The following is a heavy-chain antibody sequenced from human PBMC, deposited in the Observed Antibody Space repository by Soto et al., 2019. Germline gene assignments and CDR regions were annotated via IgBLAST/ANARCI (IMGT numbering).Heavy chain of an antibody. CDR1: GYAFTTYG. CDR2: ISAPNGNT. Sequence: QVHLVQSGAEVKKPGASVKVSCKGSGYAFTTYGITWVRQAPGQGLEWMGWISAPNGNTNYAQKIQGRVTVTRDTSTSTAYMELRSLRSDDTAVYYCARGRYGDYWGQGALVTVSS. V-gene: IGHV1-18*01. D-gene: IGHD1-1*01. J-gene: IGHJ4*02. CDR3: ARGRYGDY.